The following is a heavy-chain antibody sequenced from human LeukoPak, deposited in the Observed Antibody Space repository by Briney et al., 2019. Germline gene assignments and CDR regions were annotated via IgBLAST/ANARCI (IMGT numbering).Heavy chain of an antibody. CDR2: ISSSGSTI. CDR3: AELGITMIGGV. D-gene: IGHD3-10*02. Sequence: GGSLRLSCAASGFTFSSYEMNWVSQAPGKGLEWVSYISSSGSTIYYADSVKGRFTISRDNAKNSLYLQMNSLRAEDTAVYYCAELGITMIGGVGGKGTRSPSPQ. J-gene: IGHJ6*04. V-gene: IGHV3-48*03. CDR1: GFTFSSYE.